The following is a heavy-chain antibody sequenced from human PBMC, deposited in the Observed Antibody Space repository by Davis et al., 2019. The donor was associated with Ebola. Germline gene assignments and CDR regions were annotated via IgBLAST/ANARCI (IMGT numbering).Heavy chain of an antibody. D-gene: IGHD6-6*01. CDR2: ITGSGDST. Sequence: GESLKISCAASGFTFSSYWMSWVRQAPGKGLDWVSSITGSGDSTDYADSVKGRFTISRDNSENTLYLQMNSLRAEDTAVYYCAKEERYSSSYQFDYWGQGTLVTVSS. CDR1: GFTFSSYW. CDR3: AKEERYSSSYQFDY. J-gene: IGHJ4*02. V-gene: IGHV3-23*01.